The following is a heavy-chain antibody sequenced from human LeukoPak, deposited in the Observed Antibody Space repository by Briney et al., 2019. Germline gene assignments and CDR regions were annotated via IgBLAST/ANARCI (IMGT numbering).Heavy chain of an antibody. CDR1: GYTFTSYG. CDR3: ARDPYSYDSSGYYRALDY. J-gene: IGHJ4*02. CDR2: ISAYNGNT. Sequence: ASVKVSCKASGYTFTSYGISWVRQAPGQGLEGMGWISAYNGNTKYAQKLQDRVTMTTDTSTNTAYMELRSLRSDDTAVYYCARDPYSYDSSGYYRALDYWGQGTLVTVSS. D-gene: IGHD3-22*01. V-gene: IGHV1-18*01.